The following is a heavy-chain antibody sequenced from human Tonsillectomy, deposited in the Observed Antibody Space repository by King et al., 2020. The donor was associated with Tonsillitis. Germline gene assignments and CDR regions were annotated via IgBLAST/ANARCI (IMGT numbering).Heavy chain of an antibody. D-gene: IGHD3-9*01. V-gene: IGHV3-64D*06. CDR1: GFTFSSYA. CDR3: VRCFVSYHDLLTGYAPLRAWFDL. CDR2: ISSNGGST. Sequence: EQQLVQSGGGLVQPGGSLRLSCSASGFTFSSYAMHWVRQAPGKGLEYVSAISSNGGSTYYADAVKGRFTISRDNSKNTLYLQMSSLRAEDTAVYYCVRCFVSYHDLLTGYAPLRAWFDLWGQGTLVTVSS. J-gene: IGHJ5*02.